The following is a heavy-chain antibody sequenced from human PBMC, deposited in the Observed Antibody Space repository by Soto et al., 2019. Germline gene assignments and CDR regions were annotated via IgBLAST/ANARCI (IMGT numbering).Heavy chain of an antibody. V-gene: IGHV3-33*01. CDR2: ISDDGIYS. CDR1: GFMFSAHD. J-gene: IGHJ4*02. CDR3: GRDDNFYFAY. Sequence: QVELVESGGGVVQPGGSLRLSCATTGFMFSAHDMHWVRQAPGKGLQWVAVISDDGIYSEYANSVRGRFTIASDPAKTKLYLEMDSLTVEDTGVYYGGRDDNFYFAYWGQGTLVTVSS. D-gene: IGHD3-22*01.